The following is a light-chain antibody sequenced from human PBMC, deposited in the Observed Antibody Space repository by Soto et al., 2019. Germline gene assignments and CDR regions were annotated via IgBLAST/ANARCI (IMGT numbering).Light chain of an antibody. CDR1: TSNIGSNS. J-gene: IGLJ2*01. CDR3: AAWEDSLSGQV. V-gene: IGLV1-47*01. CDR2: RSN. Sequence: QSVLTQPPSASGTPGQRVTISCSGSTSNIGSNSVFWYQQLPGTAPKLLIYRSNQRALRVPDRFSGSKSGTSASLAISVLRSEDEADYYCAAWEDSLSGQVFGGGTKLTVL.